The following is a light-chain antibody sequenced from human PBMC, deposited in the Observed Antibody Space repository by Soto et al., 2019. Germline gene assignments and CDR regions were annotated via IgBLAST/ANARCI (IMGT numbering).Light chain of an antibody. J-gene: IGKJ2*01. Sequence: EIVMTQSPATLSVSPGERATLSCRASQSVSSNLAWYQQKPGQAPRLLIYGASTSATGIPARFSGSGSGTEFTLTISSLQSEDFAVYYCQQYNNLPRAFGQGTKLESK. CDR3: QQYNNLPRA. CDR1: QSVSSN. CDR2: GAS. V-gene: IGKV3-15*01.